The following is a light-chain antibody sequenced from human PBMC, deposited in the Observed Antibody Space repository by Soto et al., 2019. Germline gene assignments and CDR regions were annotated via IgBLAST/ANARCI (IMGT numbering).Light chain of an antibody. Sequence: DIQLTQSPSTLSASVGDRVTITCRASQSINSWLAWYQQRPGKAPKLLIYKASSLQSGVPSRFSGSGSGTDFTLTISSLQPDDFATYYCQQYDTYPHTFGQGTKLEIK. CDR1: QSINSW. J-gene: IGKJ2*01. CDR3: QQYDTYPHT. V-gene: IGKV1-5*03. CDR2: KAS.